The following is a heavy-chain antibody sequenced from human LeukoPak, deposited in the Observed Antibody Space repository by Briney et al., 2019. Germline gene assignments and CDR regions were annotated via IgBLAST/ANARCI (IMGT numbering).Heavy chain of an antibody. CDR2: IIPIFGTA. V-gene: IGHV1-69*06. D-gene: IGHD5-24*01. J-gene: IGHJ5*02. CDR1: GGTFSSYA. Sequence: SVKVSCKASGGTFSSYAISWVRQAPGQGLEWMGGIIPIFGTANYAQKFQGRVTITADKSTTTDYLELSSLRSEDTAVYYCARDNSVRDEAWWFNPWGQGTLVTVSS. CDR3: ARDNSVRDEAWWFNP.